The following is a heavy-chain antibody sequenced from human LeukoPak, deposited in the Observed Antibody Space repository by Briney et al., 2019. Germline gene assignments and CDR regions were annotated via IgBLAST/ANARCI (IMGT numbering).Heavy chain of an antibody. CDR3: ARDRAGNSFDI. J-gene: IGHJ3*02. D-gene: IGHD1-26*01. V-gene: IGHV4-61*02. Sequence: SQTLSLTCTVSGDSISSGNYYWTWIRQPAGKGLEWIGRIYTSGNTNYNPSLKSQVTISMDTSKNQFSLNLNSVTAADTAVYYCARDRAGNSFDIWGQGTMVTVSS. CDR1: GDSISSGNYY. CDR2: IYTSGNT.